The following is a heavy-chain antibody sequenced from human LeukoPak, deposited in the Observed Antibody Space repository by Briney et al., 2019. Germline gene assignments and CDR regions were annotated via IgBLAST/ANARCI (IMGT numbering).Heavy chain of an antibody. Sequence: GESLKISCKGSGYSFSSWWIGWVRQMPGKGLEWMGIIYPGDSDTRYSPSFQGQVTISADKSISTAYLQWSSLKASDTAMYYCARLGGLYSSSLNPWGQGTLVTVSS. CDR2: IYPGDSDT. CDR3: ARLGGLYSSSLNP. D-gene: IGHD6-13*01. J-gene: IGHJ5*02. V-gene: IGHV5-51*01. CDR1: GYSFSSWW.